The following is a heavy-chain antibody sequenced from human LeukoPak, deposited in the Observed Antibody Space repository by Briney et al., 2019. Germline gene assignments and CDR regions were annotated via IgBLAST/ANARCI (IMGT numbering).Heavy chain of an antibody. CDR2: IYYSGST. CDR3: ARLLYFDWSPAEYNWFDP. V-gene: IGHV4-59*08. Sequence: SETLSLTCTVSGGSISSYYWSWIRQPPGKGLEWIGYIYYSGSTNYNPSLKSRVTISVDTSKNQFSLKLSSVTAADTAVYYCARLLYFDWSPAEYNWFDPWGQGTLVTVSS. D-gene: IGHD3-9*01. J-gene: IGHJ5*02. CDR1: GGSISSYY.